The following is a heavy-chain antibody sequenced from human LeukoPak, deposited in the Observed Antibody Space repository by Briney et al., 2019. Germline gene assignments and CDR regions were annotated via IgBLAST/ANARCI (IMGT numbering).Heavy chain of an antibody. CDR3: ARDGPQEFDY. V-gene: IGHV3-21*01. CDR2: ISSSSSYI. CDR1: GFTFSSYE. Sequence: GGSLRLSCAASGFTFSSYEMNWVRQAPGKGLEWVSSISSSSSYIYYADSVKGRFTISRDNAKNSLYLQMNSLRAEDTAVYYCARDGPQEFDYWGQGTLVTVSS. J-gene: IGHJ4*02.